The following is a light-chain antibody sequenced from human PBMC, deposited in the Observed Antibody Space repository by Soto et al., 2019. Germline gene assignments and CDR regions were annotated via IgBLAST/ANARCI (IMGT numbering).Light chain of an antibody. CDR1: QSVSNNY. CDR2: GVS. J-gene: IGKJ1*01. V-gene: IGKV3-20*01. CDR3: QQYGSSGT. Sequence: EIVLTQSPGTLSLSPGERATLSCRASQSVSNNYLAWYQQKPGQAPRLLIYGVSNRATGIPDRFSGSGSGTDFTPTLSRLEPEDFAVYYCQQYGSSGTFGQGTKVDIK.